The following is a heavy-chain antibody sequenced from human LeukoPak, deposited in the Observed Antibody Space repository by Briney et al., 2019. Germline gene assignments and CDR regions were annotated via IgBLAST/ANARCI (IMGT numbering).Heavy chain of an antibody. CDR2: INAGNGNT. Sequence: ASVKVSCKASGYTFTSYAMHWVRQAPGQRLEWMGWINAGNGNTKYSQKFQGRVTITRDTSASTAYMELSSLRSEDTAVYYCARCSSRFLECYYGMDVWGQGTTVTVSS. CDR3: ARCSSRFLECYYGMDV. V-gene: IGHV1-3*01. J-gene: IGHJ6*02. CDR1: GYTFTSYA. D-gene: IGHD3-3*01.